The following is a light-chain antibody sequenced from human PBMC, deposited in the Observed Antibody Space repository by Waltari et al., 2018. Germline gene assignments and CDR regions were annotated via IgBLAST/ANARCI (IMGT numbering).Light chain of an antibody. CDR2: WAT. J-gene: IGKJ1*01. Sequence: DIAMTQSPESLAVSLGERAAINCKSNESILYIGNNKNYLGWYHQRPGQPPRLIISWATTRVSGVPDRFSGSGSGTDFTLTVSSLQAEDVGVYYCQQYYSAPLTFGQGTKVEIK. CDR3: QQYYSAPLT. V-gene: IGKV4-1*01. CDR1: ESILYIGNNKNY.